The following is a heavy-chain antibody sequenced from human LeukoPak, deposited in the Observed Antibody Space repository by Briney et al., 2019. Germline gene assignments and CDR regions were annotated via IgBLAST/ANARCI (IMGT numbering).Heavy chain of an antibody. CDR2: INHSGST. D-gene: IGHD3-10*01. Sequence: SETLSLTCAVYGGSFSGYYWSWIRQPPGKGLEWIGEINHSGSTNYNPSLKSRVTISVDTSKNQFSLKLSSVTAADTAVYYCARNLWYEGYYYYGMDVWGQGTTVTVSS. V-gene: IGHV4-34*01. J-gene: IGHJ6*02. CDR3: ARNLWYEGYYYYGMDV. CDR1: GGSFSGYY.